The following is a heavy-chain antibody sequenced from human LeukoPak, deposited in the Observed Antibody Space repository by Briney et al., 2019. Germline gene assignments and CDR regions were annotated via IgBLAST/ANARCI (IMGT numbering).Heavy chain of an antibody. Sequence: GGSLRLSCAASGFTFSSYSMNWLRQAPGKGLEWVSYISSSSSTIYYADSVKGRFTISRDNAKNSLYLQMNSLRDEDTAVYYCARDTAQPIVVVPAANGGYYYCGMDVWGQGTTVTVSS. CDR2: ISSSSSTI. CDR1: GFTFSSYS. CDR3: ARDTAQPIVVVPAANGGYYYCGMDV. D-gene: IGHD2-2*01. V-gene: IGHV3-48*02. J-gene: IGHJ6*02.